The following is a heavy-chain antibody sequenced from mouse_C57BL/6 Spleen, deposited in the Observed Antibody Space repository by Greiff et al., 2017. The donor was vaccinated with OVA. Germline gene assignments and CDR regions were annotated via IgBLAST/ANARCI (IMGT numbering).Heavy chain of an antibody. J-gene: IGHJ2*01. CDR1: GYAFTNYL. CDR3: ARTPHDGYYLYYFDY. Sequence: QVQLQQSGAELVRPGTSVKVSCKASGYAFTNYLIEWVKQRPGQGLEWIGVINPGSGGTNYNEKFKGKATLTADKSSSTAYMQLSSLPSEDSAVYSWARTPHDGYYLYYFDYWGKGTTLTVSS. CDR2: INPGSGGT. D-gene: IGHD2-3*01. V-gene: IGHV1-54*01.